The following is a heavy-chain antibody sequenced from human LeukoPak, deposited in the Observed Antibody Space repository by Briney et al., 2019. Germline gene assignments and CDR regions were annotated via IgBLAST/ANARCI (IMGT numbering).Heavy chain of an antibody. V-gene: IGHV3-48*01. CDR1: GFTFSVSW. CDR2: ISSSSSTI. CDR3: ARGRDYVDY. Sequence: PGGSLRLSCAASGFTFSVSWMSWVRQAPGKGLEWVSYISSSSSTIYYADSVKGRFTISRDNAKNSLYLQMNSLRAEDTAVYYCARGRDYVDYWGQGTLVTVSS. J-gene: IGHJ4*02.